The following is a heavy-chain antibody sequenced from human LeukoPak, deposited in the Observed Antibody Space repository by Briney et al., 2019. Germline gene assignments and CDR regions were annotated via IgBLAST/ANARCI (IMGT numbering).Heavy chain of an antibody. CDR3: ARDGVGWLQQGDAFDI. Sequence: GASVKVSCKASGYTFTSYGISWVRQAPGQGLERMGWISAYNGNTNYAQKPQGRVTMTTDTSTSTAYMELRSLRSDDTAVYYCARDGVGWLQQGDAFDIWGQGTMVTVSS. V-gene: IGHV1-18*01. J-gene: IGHJ3*02. CDR1: GYTFTSYG. D-gene: IGHD5-24*01. CDR2: ISAYNGNT.